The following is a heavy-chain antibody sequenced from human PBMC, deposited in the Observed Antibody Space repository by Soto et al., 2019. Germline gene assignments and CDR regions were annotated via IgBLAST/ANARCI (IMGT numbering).Heavy chain of an antibody. CDR2: IKQDGSEK. J-gene: IGHJ3*01. CDR1: GFTFRTYW. CDR3: ARDGLYCTYANCRGDAYDV. V-gene: IGHV3-7*04. D-gene: IGHD2-8*01. Sequence: EVQPVGSGGGLVQPGGSLRLSCVASGFTFRTYWMTWVRQAAGKGLEWVANIKQDGSEKYYVDSVRGRFAISRDNAKDSLYLQMNSLRVEDTAVYYCARDGLYCTYANCRGDAYDVWDQGTMVTVSS.